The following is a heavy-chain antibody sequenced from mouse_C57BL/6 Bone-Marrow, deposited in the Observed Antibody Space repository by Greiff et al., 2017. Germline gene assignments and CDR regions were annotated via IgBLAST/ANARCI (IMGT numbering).Heavy chain of an antibody. Sequence: VQLQQSGAELARPGASVKLSCKASGYTFTSYGISWVKQRTGQGLEWIGEIYPRSGNTYYNEKFKGKATMTADKSSSTAYMELRSLTSEDSAVYFCARLGYPGWVAYWGQGTLVTVSA. CDR3: ARLGYPGWVAY. V-gene: IGHV1-81*01. J-gene: IGHJ3*01. D-gene: IGHD3-1*01. CDR1: GYTFTSYG. CDR2: IYPRSGNT.